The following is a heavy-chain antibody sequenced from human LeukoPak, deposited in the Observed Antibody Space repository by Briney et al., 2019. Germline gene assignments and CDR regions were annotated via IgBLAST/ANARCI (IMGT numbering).Heavy chain of an antibody. CDR2: IYYSGST. V-gene: IGHV4-30-4*01. CDR3: ARGDIVVVPAARIWFDP. D-gene: IGHD2-2*01. CDR1: GGSISSGGYY. Sequence: SQTLSLTCTVSGGSISSGGYYWSWIRQPPGKGLEWIGYIYYSGSTYYNPSLKSRVTISVDTSKNQFSLKLSSVTAADTAVYYCARGDIVVVPAARIWFDPWGQGTLVTVSS. J-gene: IGHJ5*02.